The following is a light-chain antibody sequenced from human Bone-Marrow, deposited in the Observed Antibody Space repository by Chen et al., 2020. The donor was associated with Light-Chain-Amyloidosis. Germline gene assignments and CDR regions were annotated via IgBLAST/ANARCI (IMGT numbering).Light chain of an antibody. J-gene: IGLJ1*01. CDR3: SSFTSSSSYV. CDR2: AVS. V-gene: IGLV2-14*01. CDR1: SGDVGTYNY. Sequence: QSALTQPASVSGSPGQSLTISCTGTSGDVGTYNYVSWYQQHPGKAPKVMIYAVSNRPSGVSNRFSGSKSGNTASLTISGLKAEDEADYYCSSFTSSSSYVFGPGTKVTVL.